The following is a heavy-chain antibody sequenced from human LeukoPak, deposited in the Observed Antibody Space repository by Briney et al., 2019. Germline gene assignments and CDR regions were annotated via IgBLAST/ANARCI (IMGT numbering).Heavy chain of an antibody. CDR1: GGTFSSYA. J-gene: IGHJ3*02. CDR3: ARWGTYYYGSGSNVDAFDI. D-gene: IGHD3-10*01. V-gene: IGHV1-69*13. Sequence: SVKVSCKASGGTFSSYAISWVRQAPGQGLEWMGGIIPIFGTANYAQKFQGRVTITADESTSTAYMELSSLRSDDTAVYYCARWGTYYYGSGSNVDAFDIWGQGTMVTVSS. CDR2: IIPIFGTA.